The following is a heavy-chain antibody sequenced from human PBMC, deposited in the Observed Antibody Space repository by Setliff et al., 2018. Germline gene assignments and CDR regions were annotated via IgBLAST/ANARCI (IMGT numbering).Heavy chain of an antibody. V-gene: IGHV1-18*01. CDR3: GPGKVLASDLGTGAQERRSAGGRRVCFCMGEAGGQRLSYWYFDL. CDR1: GYSFTTEG. CDR2: INTDNGKT. D-gene: IGHD6-19*01. J-gene: IGHJ2*01. Sequence: GASVKVSCKTSGYSFTTEGITWVRQAPGQGLEWMGAINTDNGKTDYAQKFQGRVTMSTDTSTTMAYMELRGLGSDDTAIYYCGPGKVLASDLGTGAQERRSAGGRRVCFCMGEAGGQRLSYWYFDLWGRGTLVTVSS.